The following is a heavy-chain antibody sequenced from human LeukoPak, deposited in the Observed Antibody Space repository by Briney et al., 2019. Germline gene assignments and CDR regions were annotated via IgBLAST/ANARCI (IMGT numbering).Heavy chain of an antibody. CDR3: AELCITLFGGV. CDR1: GFTFSSYE. V-gene: IGHV3-48*03. CDR2: ISSSGSTI. J-gene: IGHJ6*03. Sequence: GGSLRLTCAASGFTFSSYEMNWVRQPPGKGLEWVSYISSSGSTIYYADSVKGRFTISRDNAKNSLYLQMNSLRAEDTAVYYCAELCITLFGGVGGKGNTITISS. D-gene: IGHD3-10*02.